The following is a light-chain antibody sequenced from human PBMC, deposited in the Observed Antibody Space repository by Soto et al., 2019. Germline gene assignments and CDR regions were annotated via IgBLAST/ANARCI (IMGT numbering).Light chain of an antibody. CDR2: AAS. Sequence: DIQMTQSPSSLSASVGDRVTITCRASQNIRKYINWYQQKAGKAPKVLIYAASSLQSGVPSRFSGSGSGTECTLSISSLQPEDFATYYCQEIFVPPWSFGQGTRVEIK. CDR1: QNIRKY. CDR3: QEIFVPPWS. J-gene: IGKJ1*01. V-gene: IGKV1-39*01.